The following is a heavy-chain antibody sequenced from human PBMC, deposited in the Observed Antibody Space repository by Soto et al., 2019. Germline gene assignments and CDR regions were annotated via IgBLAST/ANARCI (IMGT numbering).Heavy chain of an antibody. Sequence: CKASGYTFTSYAMHWVRQAPGQRLEWMGWINAGNGNTKYSQKFQGRVTITRDTSASTAYMELSSLRSEDTAVYYCASEYYDSPNWFDPWGQGTLVTVSS. CDR1: GYTFTSYA. CDR3: ASEYYDSPNWFDP. D-gene: IGHD3-3*01. J-gene: IGHJ5*02. V-gene: IGHV1-3*01. CDR2: INAGNGNT.